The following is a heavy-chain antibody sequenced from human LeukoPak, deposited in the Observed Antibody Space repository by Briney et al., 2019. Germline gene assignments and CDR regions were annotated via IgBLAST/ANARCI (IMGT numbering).Heavy chain of an antibody. CDR3: ARGLLWFGEYDY. CDR1: GFTFSRYS. J-gene: IGHJ4*02. Sequence: GGSLRLSCAASGFTFSRYSMNWVRQAPGKGLEWVSSISISSNYIYYTDSVKGRFTISRDNSKNTLYLQMNSLRAEDTAVYYCARGLLWFGEYDYWGQGTLVTVSS. CDR2: ISISSNYI. D-gene: IGHD3-10*01. V-gene: IGHV3-21*04.